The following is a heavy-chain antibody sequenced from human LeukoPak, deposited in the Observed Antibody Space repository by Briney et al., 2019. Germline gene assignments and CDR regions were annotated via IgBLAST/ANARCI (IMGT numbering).Heavy chain of an antibody. Sequence: GVSLRLSCAVSGFTFSNYAIHWVRQAPGKGLEWVALISFDGSNKYYADSVRGRFTISRDNSENTLHLQMNSLRPEDTAIYYCARDPILVRGYFDYWGQGTLVTVSS. CDR1: GFTFSNYA. CDR3: ARDPILVRGYFDY. D-gene: IGHD3-10*01. V-gene: IGHV3-30-3*01. CDR2: ISFDGSNK. J-gene: IGHJ4*02.